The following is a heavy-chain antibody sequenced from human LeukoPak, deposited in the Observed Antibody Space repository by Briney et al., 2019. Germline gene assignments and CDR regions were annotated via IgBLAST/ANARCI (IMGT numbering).Heavy chain of an antibody. CDR3: AKDPEMATITGHYFDY. CDR2: ISYDGSNK. Sequence: GESLRLSCAASGFTFSSYGMHWVRQAPGKGLEWVAVISYDGSNKYYADSVKGRFTISRDNSKNTLYLQMNSLRAEDTAVYYCAKDPEMATITGHYFDYWGQGTLVTVS. J-gene: IGHJ4*02. V-gene: IGHV3-30*18. D-gene: IGHD5-24*01. CDR1: GFTFSSYG.